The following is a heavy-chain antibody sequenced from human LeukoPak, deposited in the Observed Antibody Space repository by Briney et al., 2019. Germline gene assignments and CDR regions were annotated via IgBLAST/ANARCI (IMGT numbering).Heavy chain of an antibody. CDR1: GFTFSSYD. CDR2: ISASGGRT. CDR3: AKDPDCTSGICYTFFDY. Sequence: PGGSLRLSCSASGFTFSSYDIVWVRQAPGKGLEWVSGISASGGRTYYADSVKGRFTISRDNSKNTLYLQMNSLRAEDTAVYYCAKDPDCTSGICYTFFDYWGQGTLVTVSS. D-gene: IGHD2-8*01. V-gene: IGHV3-23*01. J-gene: IGHJ4*02.